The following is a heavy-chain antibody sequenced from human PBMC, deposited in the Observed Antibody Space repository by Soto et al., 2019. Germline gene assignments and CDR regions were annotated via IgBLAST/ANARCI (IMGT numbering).Heavy chain of an antibody. CDR3: ARGRITMVRGVMVYYYMEV. V-gene: IGHV4-34*01. Sequence: PSETLSLTCAVYGGSFSGYYWSWIRQPPGKGLEWIGEINHSGSTNYNPSLKSRVTISVDTSKNQFSLKLSSVTAADTAVYYCARGRITMVRGVMVYYYMEVWGKGTTVTVSS. CDR1: GGSFSGYY. J-gene: IGHJ6*03. D-gene: IGHD3-10*01. CDR2: INHSGST.